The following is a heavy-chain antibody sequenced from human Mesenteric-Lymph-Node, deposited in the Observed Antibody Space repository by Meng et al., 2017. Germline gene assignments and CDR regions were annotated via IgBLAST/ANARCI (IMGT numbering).Heavy chain of an antibody. J-gene: IGHJ4*02. CDR1: GGSISWGTW. CDR2: FFHSGIT. Sequence: QGQLQESGPGLVKPSGTLSLTCAGSGGSISWGTWWSWVRQPPGKGLQWIGEFFHSGITNYNPSLKSRATISVDTSKNHFSLELSSVTAADTAVYYCTKNGAYSLEYWGQGALVTVSS. CDR3: TKNGAYSLEY. D-gene: IGHD2-15*01. V-gene: IGHV4-4*02.